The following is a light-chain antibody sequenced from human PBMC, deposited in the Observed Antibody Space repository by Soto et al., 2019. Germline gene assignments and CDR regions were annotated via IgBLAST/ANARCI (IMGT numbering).Light chain of an antibody. CDR2: DAS. V-gene: IGKV1-33*01. CDR3: QQYDNLPSIT. Sequence: DIQMTQSPSSLSASVGDRVTITCQASQDISNYLNWYQQKPGKAHKLLIYDASNLETGVQSRFSGSGSGTDFTFTISSLQPEDIATYYCQQYDNLPSITFGQGTRLEIK. CDR1: QDISNY. J-gene: IGKJ5*01.